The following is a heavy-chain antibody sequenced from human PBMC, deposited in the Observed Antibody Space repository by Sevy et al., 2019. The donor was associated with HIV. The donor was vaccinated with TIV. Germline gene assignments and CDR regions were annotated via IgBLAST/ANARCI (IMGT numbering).Heavy chain of an antibody. CDR1: GFTFSTYW. D-gene: IGHD2-2*01. CDR3: ARHCSSTSCLWGLDV. J-gene: IGHJ6*02. V-gene: IGHV3-7*03. Sequence: GGSLRLSCAVSGFTFSTYWMSWVRQAPGKGLEWVANIKKDGSEKYYVDSVKGRFTISRDNAKNSLYLQMNSLRVEDTALYYCARHCSSTSCLWGLDVWGQGTSVTVSS. CDR2: IKKDGSEK.